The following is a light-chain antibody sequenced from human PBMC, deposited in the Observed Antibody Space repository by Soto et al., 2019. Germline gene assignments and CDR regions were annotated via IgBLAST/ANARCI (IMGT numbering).Light chain of an antibody. Sequence: DIQMTQSPSTLSASVGDRVTITCRASQSISSWLAWYQQKPGKAPKLLIYKASSLESVVPSRFSGSGSGTEFTITISSLQPDDFATYYCQQYNSSPFGQGTKVEIK. CDR2: KAS. J-gene: IGKJ1*01. CDR3: QQYNSSP. CDR1: QSISSW. V-gene: IGKV1-5*03.